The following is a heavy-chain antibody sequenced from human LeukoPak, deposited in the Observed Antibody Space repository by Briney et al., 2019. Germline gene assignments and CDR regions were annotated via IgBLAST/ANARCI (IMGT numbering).Heavy chain of an antibody. CDR3: ARDDTYGWRVTPYYFDF. V-gene: IGHV1-18*01. CDR1: GYTFSSYG. D-gene: IGHD5-18*01. CDR2: ISAYNGNT. J-gene: IGHJ4*02. Sequence: ASVKVSCKTSGYTFSSYGISWVRQAPGQGLEWMGWISAYNGNTNYARKLQGRVTMTTDTSTNTAYMELRSLRSDDTAFYHCARDDTYGWRVTPYYFDFWGQGTLVTVSS.